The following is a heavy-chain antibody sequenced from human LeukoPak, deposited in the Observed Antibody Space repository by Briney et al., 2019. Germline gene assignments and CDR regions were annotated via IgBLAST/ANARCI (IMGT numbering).Heavy chain of an antibody. CDR1: GFTFSSYS. V-gene: IGHV3-21*01. J-gene: IGHJ4*02. D-gene: IGHD3-3*01. Sequence: PGGSLRLSCAASGFTFSSYSMNWVRQAPGKGLEWVSSISSSSSYIYYADSVKGRFTISRDNAKNSLYLQMNSLRAEDTAVYYCARDEIRYYDFWSGYGPYYFDYWGQGTLVTVSS. CDR2: ISSSSSYI. CDR3: ARDEIRYYDFWSGYGPYYFDY.